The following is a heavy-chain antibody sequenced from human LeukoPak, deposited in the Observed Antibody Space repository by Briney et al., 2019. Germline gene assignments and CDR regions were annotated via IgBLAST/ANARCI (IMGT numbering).Heavy chain of an antibody. CDR3: ARESHDAFDI. J-gene: IGHJ3*02. V-gene: IGHV3-7*01. CDR1: GFTFNTYA. Sequence: GGSLRLSCAASGFTFNTYAMSWVRQAPGKGLEWVANIKQDGSEKYYVDSVKGRFTISRDNAKNSLYLQMNSLRAEDTAVYYCARESHDAFDIWGQGTMVTVSS. CDR2: IKQDGSEK.